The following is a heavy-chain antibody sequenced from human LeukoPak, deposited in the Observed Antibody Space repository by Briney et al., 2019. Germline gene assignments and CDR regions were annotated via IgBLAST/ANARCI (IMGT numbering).Heavy chain of an antibody. V-gene: IGHV3-30*02. CDR1: GFTFSNAW. CDR2: IRYDGSNN. D-gene: IGHD3-22*01. CDR3: ARGAGRYYDSSGYHIDF. Sequence: GGSLRLSCAASGFTFSNAWMSWVRQAPGKGLEWVAFIRYDGSNNYYADSVKGRFTISRDNSKNTLYLQMNSLKTEDTAVYYCARGAGRYYDSSGYHIDFWGQGTLVTVSS. J-gene: IGHJ4*02.